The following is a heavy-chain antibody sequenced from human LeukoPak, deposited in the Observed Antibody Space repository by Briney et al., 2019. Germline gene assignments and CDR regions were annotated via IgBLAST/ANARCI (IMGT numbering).Heavy chain of an antibody. Sequence: ASVTVSCKTSGYTFTSYYMHWVRQAPGQGLEWMGIINPGGGSTSYAQKIQGRVTMTRDTSTSTVYMELSSLRSEDTAVYYCARELRTGVGATDYWGQGTLVTVSS. CDR1: GYTFTSYY. D-gene: IGHD1-26*01. CDR3: ARELRTGVGATDY. V-gene: IGHV1-46*01. J-gene: IGHJ4*02. CDR2: INPGGGST.